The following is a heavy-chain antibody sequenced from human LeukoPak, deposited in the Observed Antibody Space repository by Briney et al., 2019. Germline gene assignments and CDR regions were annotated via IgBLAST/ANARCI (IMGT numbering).Heavy chain of an antibody. D-gene: IGHD3-22*01. CDR2: ISSGSSFI. J-gene: IGHJ4*02. Sequence: GGSLRLSCAASGFTFSTYSMNWVRQAPGKGLEWVSSISSGSSFIYYADSVKGRFTISRDNAEDSLFLQMNSLRAEDTAVYYCARESSGYFYWGQGTLVTVSS. CDR1: GFTFSTYS. CDR3: ARESSGYFY. V-gene: IGHV3-21*01.